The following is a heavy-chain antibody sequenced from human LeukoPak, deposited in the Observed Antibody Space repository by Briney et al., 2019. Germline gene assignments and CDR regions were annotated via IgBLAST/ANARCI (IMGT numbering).Heavy chain of an antibody. V-gene: IGHV3-23*01. CDR2: ISGSGGST. D-gene: IGHD1-26*01. CDR3: AKSGSYYPHYNWFDP. J-gene: IGHJ5*02. Sequence: ISGSGGSTYYADSVKGRFTISRDNSKNTLYLQMNSLRAEDTAVYYCAKSGSYYPHYNWFDPWGQGTLVTVSS.